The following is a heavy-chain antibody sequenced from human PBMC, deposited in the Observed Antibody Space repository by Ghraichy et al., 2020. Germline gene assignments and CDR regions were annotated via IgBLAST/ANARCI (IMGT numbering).Heavy chain of an antibody. V-gene: IGHV4-34*01. CDR3: ARAAPGDTIKWELWGHYFDY. D-gene: IGHD1-26*01. CDR1: GGSFSGYY. J-gene: IGHJ4*02. CDR2: INHSGST. Sequence: SETLSLTCAVYGGSFSGYYWSWIRQPPGKGLEWIGEINHSGSTNYNPSLKSRVTISVDTSKNQFSLKLSSVTAADTAVYYCARAAPGDTIKWELWGHYFDYWGQGTLVTVSS.